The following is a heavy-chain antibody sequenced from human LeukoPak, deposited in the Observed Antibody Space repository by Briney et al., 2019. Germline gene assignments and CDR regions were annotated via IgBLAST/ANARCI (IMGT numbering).Heavy chain of an antibody. CDR3: AKAKTGYSYGRAVFDY. Sequence: PGGSLRLSCAASGFTFSSYAMSWVRQAPGKGLEWVSAISGSGGSTYYADSVKGRFTISRDNSKNTLYLQINSLRAEDTAVYYCAKAKTGYSYGRAVFDYWGQGTLVTVSS. V-gene: IGHV3-23*01. J-gene: IGHJ4*02. CDR1: GFTFSSYA. CDR2: ISGSGGST. D-gene: IGHD5-18*01.